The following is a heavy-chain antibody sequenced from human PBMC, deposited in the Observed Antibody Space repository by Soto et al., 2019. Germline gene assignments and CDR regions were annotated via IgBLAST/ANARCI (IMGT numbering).Heavy chain of an antibody. CDR2: ISGSGGST. CDR1: GFTFSDYW. V-gene: IGHV3-23*01. J-gene: IGHJ4*02. CDR3: AKDSRPPDY. Sequence: PGGSLRLSCASSGFTFSDYWMHWVRLAPGKGLVWVSAISGSGGSTYYADSVKGRFTISRDNSKNTLYLQMNSLRAEDTAVYYCAKDSRPPDYWGQGTLVTVSS.